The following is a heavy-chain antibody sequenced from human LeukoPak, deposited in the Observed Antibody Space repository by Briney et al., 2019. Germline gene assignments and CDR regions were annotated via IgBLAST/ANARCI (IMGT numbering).Heavy chain of an antibody. CDR1: GGSISSYY. J-gene: IGHJ6*02. CDR2: KHYSGDT. V-gene: IGHV4-59*01. D-gene: IGHD4-17*01. Sequence: SETLSLTCTVSGGSISSYYWNWIRQPPGKGLEWIGNKHYSGDTNYNPSLKSRVTISVDTSKNQFSLKLSSVTAADTAVYYCARALYGDHTLGMDVWGQGTTVTVSS. CDR3: ARALYGDHTLGMDV.